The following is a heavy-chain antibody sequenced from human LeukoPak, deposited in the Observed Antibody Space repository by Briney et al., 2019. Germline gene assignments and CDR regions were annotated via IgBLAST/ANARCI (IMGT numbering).Heavy chain of an antibody. CDR2: VFESGST. CDR3: ARVHGGGSNYFDY. D-gene: IGHD1-26*01. Sequence: ETLSLTCIVSGGSINNYYWTWIRHPAGKGLEWIGRVFESGSTNYNPSLKSRVTMSVDTSKNQFSLKLSSVTAADTAVYYCARVHGGGSNYFDYWGQGTLVTVSS. CDR1: GGSINNYY. J-gene: IGHJ4*02. V-gene: IGHV4-4*07.